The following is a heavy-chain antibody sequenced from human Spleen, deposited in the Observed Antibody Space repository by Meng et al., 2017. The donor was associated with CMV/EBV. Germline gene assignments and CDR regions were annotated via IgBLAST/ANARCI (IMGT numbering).Heavy chain of an antibody. D-gene: IGHD1-26*01. J-gene: IGHJ5*02. Sequence: SETLSLTCTVSGGSISSYYWSWIRQPPGKGLEWIGYIYYSGSTNYNPYLKSRVTISVDTSKNQFSLKLSSVTAADAAVYYCARQVGLYNWFDPWGQGTLVTVSS. CDR2: IYYSGST. CDR1: GGSISSYY. CDR3: ARQVGLYNWFDP. V-gene: IGHV4-59*01.